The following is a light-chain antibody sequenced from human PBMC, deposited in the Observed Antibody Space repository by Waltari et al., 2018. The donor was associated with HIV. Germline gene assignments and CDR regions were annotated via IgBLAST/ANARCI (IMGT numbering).Light chain of an antibody. CDR1: SSDVGSSNY. V-gene: IGLV2-14*03. J-gene: IGLJ1*01. Sequence: QSALTQPASVSGSPGQSITISCTGASSDVGSSNYVSWYQQHPGKAPKLMIYDVSNRPSGVSNRFSGSKSGNTASLTISGLQADDEADYYCSSYTGSSTLGVFGTGTRVTVL. CDR2: DVS. CDR3: SSYTGSSTLGV.